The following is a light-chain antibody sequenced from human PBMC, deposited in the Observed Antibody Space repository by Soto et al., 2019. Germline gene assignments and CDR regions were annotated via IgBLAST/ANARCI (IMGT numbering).Light chain of an antibody. CDR2: KAS. J-gene: IGKJ5*01. V-gene: IGKV1-5*03. Sequence: IHMTHSPSTLSGSVLYRVTITCLASQTISSWLAWYQQKPGKAPKLLIYKASTLKSGVPSRFSGSGYGTNFTLTITTLQPEDVGIYYCQQCHATPLTFGQGTRLEIK. CDR3: QQCHATPLT. CDR1: QTISSW.